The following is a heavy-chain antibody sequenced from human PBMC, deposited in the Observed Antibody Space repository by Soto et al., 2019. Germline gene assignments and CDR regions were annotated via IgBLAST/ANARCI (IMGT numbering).Heavy chain of an antibody. CDR1: GGSVSIGDYL. CDR2: IHDSGNT. V-gene: IGHV4-30-4*01. CDR3: ARARGGESGDYASLFDR. D-gene: IGHD4-17*01. Sequence: SETLSLTCTVFGGSVSIGDYLWSWIRQRPGKGLEWIGYIHDSGNTYYNPSLKSRVTISLDTSKNQFSLKVTSMTAADTAVYFCARARGGESGDYASLFDRWGQGNLVTVS. J-gene: IGHJ5*02.